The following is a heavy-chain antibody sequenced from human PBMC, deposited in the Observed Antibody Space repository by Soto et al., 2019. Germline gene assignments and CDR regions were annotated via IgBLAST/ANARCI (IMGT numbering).Heavy chain of an antibody. D-gene: IGHD2-15*01. J-gene: IGHJ6*04. CDR3: AKDQAGYCSGGSCYHSGLDV. CDR1: GFAFSSHG. V-gene: IGHV3-30*18. CDR2: ISYDGSND. Sequence: QVQLVESGGGVVQPGRSLRLSCAASGFAFSSHGIHWVRQAPGKGLEWVAFISYDGSNDYYVDSVKGRFTISRDNSKNTLYLQMNSRRAEDTAAYYCAKDQAGYCSGGSCYHSGLDVCGKGTTVTVSS.